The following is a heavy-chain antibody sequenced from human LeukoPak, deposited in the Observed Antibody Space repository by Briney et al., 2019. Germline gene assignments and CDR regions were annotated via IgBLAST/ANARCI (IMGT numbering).Heavy chain of an antibody. CDR2: IMPIFGTA. CDR1: GGTFSSYA. Sequence: SVKVSCKXSGGTFSSYAISWVRQAPGQGLEWMGGIMPIFGTANYAQKFQGRVTITADESTSTAYMEVRSLRAEDTAVYYCARDRDCTRNSCYTKFQSFDLWGRGTLVTVSS. V-gene: IGHV1-69*13. J-gene: IGHJ2*01. CDR3: ARDRDCTRNSCYTKFQSFDL. D-gene: IGHD2-2*02.